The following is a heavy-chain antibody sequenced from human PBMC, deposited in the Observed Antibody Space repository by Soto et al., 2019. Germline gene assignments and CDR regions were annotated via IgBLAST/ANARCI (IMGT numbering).Heavy chain of an antibody. V-gene: IGHV3-21*01. D-gene: IGHD1-26*01. CDR3: ARLRRRELPRYYGMDV. J-gene: IGHJ6*02. Sequence: GGSLRLSCAASGFTFSSYSMNWVRQAPGKGLEWVSSISSSSSYIYYADSVKGRFTISRDNAKNSLYLQMNSLRAEDTAVYYCARLRRRELPRYYGMDVWGQGTTVTVSS. CDR1: GFTFSSYS. CDR2: ISSSSSYI.